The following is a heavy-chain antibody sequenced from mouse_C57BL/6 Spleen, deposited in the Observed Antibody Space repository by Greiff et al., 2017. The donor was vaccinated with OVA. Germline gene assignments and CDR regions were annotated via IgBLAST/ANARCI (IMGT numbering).Heavy chain of an antibody. Sequence: QVQLQQPGAELVKPGASVKLSCKASGYTFTSYWMQWVKQRPGQGLEWIGEIDPSASYTNYNQKFKGKATLTVDTSSSTAYMQLSSLTSEDSAVYYCAPYGNYAMDYWGQGTSVTVSS. D-gene: IGHD2-1*01. CDR3: APYGNYAMDY. CDR1: GYTFTSYW. CDR2: IDPSASYT. V-gene: IGHV1-50*01. J-gene: IGHJ4*01.